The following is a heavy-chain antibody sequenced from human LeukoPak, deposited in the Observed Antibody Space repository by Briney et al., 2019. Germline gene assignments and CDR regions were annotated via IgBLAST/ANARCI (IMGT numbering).Heavy chain of an antibody. CDR1: GYTFTGYY. CDR2: INPNSGGT. Sequence: ASVKVSCKASGYTFTGYYMHWVRQAPGQGLEWMGRINPNSGGTSYAQKFQGRVTMTRDTPISTAYMELSRLRSDDTAVYYCARSASPLFDYWGQGTLVTVSS. J-gene: IGHJ4*02. V-gene: IGHV1-2*06. D-gene: IGHD6-6*01. CDR3: ARSASPLFDY.